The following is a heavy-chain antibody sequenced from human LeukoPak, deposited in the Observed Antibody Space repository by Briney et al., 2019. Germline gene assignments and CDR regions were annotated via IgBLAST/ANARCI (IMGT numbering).Heavy chain of an antibody. CDR3: AAWAYSSGWYYFDY. CDR2: MRRDGNEI. D-gene: IGHD6-19*01. J-gene: IGHJ4*02. CDR1: GFTFSTYW. Sequence: GGSLRLSCSASGFTFSTYWMSWVRQAPGKGLEWVANMRRDGNEIYYLDSVRGRFTISRDNAKNSLYLQMNSLRAEDTAVYYCAAWAYSSGWYYFDYWGQGTLVTVSS. V-gene: IGHV3-7*01.